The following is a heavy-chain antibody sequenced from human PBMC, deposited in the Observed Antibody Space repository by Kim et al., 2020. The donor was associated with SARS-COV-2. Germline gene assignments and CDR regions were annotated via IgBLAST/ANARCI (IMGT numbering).Heavy chain of an antibody. J-gene: IGHJ5*02. Sequence: SETLSLTCVVNGYGGAFRGYYWSWIRQPPGKGLEWIGEISESGRTKYNPSLKSRVSISVDTSKNQFFLKLSSVTAADTAVYYCARVSSGFGIVVVPGATEYHWFDPWGQGTRVTVSS. D-gene: IGHD2-2*01. CDR1: GGAFRGYY. CDR3: ARVSSGFGIVVVPGATEYHWFDP. CDR2: ISESGRT. V-gene: IGHV4-34*01.